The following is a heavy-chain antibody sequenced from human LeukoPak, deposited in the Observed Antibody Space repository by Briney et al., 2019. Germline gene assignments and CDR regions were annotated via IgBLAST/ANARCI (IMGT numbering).Heavy chain of an antibody. CDR3: ARDSDYYDSSGYDV. Sequence: PSETLSLTCTVSGGSISSYYWSWIRQPAGKGLEWIGRIYTSGSTNYNPSLKNRVTMSVDTPKNQFSLKLSSVTAADTAVYYCARDSDYYDSSGYDVWGQGTLVTVSS. CDR1: GGSISSYY. D-gene: IGHD3-22*01. V-gene: IGHV4-4*07. J-gene: IGHJ4*02. CDR2: IYTSGST.